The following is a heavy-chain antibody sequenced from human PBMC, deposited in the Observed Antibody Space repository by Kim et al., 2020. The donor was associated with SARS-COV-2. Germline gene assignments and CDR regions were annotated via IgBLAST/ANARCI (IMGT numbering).Heavy chain of an antibody. V-gene: IGHV1-69*13. D-gene: IGHD2-21*02. J-gene: IGHJ3*02. CDR2: IIPIFGTA. CDR3: ARDRYCGGDCYSDFLYAFDI. Sequence: SVKVSCKASGGTFSSYAISWVRQAPGQGLEWMGGIIPIFGTANYAQKFQGRVTITADESTSTAYMELSSLRSEDTAVYYCARDRYCGGDCYSDFLYAFDIWGQGTMVTVSS. CDR1: GGTFSSYA.